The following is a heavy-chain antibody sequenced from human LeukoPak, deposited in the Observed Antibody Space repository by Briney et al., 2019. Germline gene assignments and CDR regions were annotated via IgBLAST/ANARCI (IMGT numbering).Heavy chain of an antibody. CDR2: IIPIFGTA. V-gene: IGHV1-69*13. Sequence: ASVKVSCKASGGTFSSYAISWVRQAPGQGLEWMGGIIPIFGTANYAQKFQGRVAITADESTSTAYMELSSLRSEDTAVYYCARGGYSSSLNAFDIWGQGTMVTVSS. J-gene: IGHJ3*02. CDR1: GGTFSSYA. CDR3: ARGGYSSSLNAFDI. D-gene: IGHD6-13*01.